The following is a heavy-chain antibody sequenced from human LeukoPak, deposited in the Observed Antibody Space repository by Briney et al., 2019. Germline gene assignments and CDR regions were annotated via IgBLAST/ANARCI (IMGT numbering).Heavy chain of an antibody. CDR2: ISSSSSYI. J-gene: IGHJ3*02. Sequence: KTGGSLRLSCAASGFTFSSYWMHWVRQAPGKGLEWVSSISSSSSYIYYADSVKGRFTISRDNAKNSLYLQMNSLRAEDTAVYYCARDLVPGTTVEAFDIWGQGTMVTVSS. D-gene: IGHD1-1*01. CDR1: GFTFSSYW. CDR3: ARDLVPGTTVEAFDI. V-gene: IGHV3-21*01.